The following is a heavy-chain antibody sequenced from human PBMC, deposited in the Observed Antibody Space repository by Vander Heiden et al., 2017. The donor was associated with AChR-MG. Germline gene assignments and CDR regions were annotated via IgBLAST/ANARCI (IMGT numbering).Heavy chain of an antibody. CDR2: ISYDGSNK. D-gene: IGHD1-26*01. V-gene: IGHV3-30-3*01. Sequence: QVQPVDSGGGVVQPGTSLRLSCAASGLTLSSYAMHWVRQAPGKGLEWVAVISYDGSNKYYADSVKGRFTISRDNSKNTLYLQMNSLRAEDTAVYYCAREANSWELRSLDYWGQGTLVTVSS. CDR3: AREANSWELRSLDY. J-gene: IGHJ4*02. CDR1: GLTLSSYA.